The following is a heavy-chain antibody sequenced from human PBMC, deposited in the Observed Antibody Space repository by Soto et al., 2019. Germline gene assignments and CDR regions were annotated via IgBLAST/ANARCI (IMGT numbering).Heavy chain of an antibody. CDR2: IIPIFGTA. CDR1: GGTFSSYA. CDR3: ARDNPGQAVAGSHFDY. J-gene: IGHJ4*02. D-gene: IGHD6-19*01. Sequence: QVQLVQSGAEVKKPGSSVKVSCKASGGTFSSYAISWVRQAPGQGPEWMGGIIPIFGTANYAQKFQGRVTITADESTSTAYMELSSLKSEDTAVYYCARDNPGQAVAGSHFDYWGQGTLVTVSS. V-gene: IGHV1-69*12.